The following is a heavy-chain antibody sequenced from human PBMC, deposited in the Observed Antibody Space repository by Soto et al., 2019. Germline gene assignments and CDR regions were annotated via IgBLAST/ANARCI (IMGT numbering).Heavy chain of an antibody. CDR3: AKLGSLDP. Sequence: GGSLRLSCAASGFTFSSYAMHWVRQAPGKGLEWVSGISGSGATPFYADSVKGRFTISRDNSQNTLYLQMNSLRAEDTAVYYCAKLGSLDPWGQGTLVTVSS. J-gene: IGHJ5*02. V-gene: IGHV3-23*01. CDR1: GFTFSSYA. CDR2: ISGSGATP.